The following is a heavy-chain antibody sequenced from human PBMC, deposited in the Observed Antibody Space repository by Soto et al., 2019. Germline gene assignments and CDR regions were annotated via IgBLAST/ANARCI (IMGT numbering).Heavy chain of an antibody. Sequence: GGSLRLSCAASGFTFSSYWMSWVRQAPGKGLEWVANIKQDGSEKYYVDSVKGRFTISRDNAKNSLYLQMNSLRAEDTAVYYCARVSWFGELGDSYYYYYYMDVWGKGTTVTVSS. CDR1: GFTFSSYW. D-gene: IGHD3-10*01. V-gene: IGHV3-7*01. CDR2: IKQDGSEK. CDR3: ARVSWFGELGDSYYYYYYMDV. J-gene: IGHJ6*03.